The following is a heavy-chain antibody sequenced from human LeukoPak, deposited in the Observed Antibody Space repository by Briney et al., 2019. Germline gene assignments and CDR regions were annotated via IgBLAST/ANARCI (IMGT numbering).Heavy chain of an antibody. CDR3: ARDQPSGYYLYYFDY. CDR1: GYTFTSYG. J-gene: IGHJ4*02. V-gene: IGHV1-18*01. D-gene: IGHD3-22*01. CDR2: ISAYNGNT. Sequence: ASVKVSCKASGYTFTSYGISWVRQAPGQGLEWMGWISAYNGNTNYAQKLQGRVTMTTDTSTSTAYMELRSLRSDDTAVYYCARDQPSGYYLYYFDYWGQGTLVTVSS.